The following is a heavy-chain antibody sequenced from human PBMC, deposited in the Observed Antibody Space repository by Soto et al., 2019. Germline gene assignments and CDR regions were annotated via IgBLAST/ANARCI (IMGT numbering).Heavy chain of an antibody. V-gene: IGHV4-34*01. Sequence: QVQLQQWGAGLLKPSETLSLTCAVYGGSFSGYYWSWNRQPPGKGLEWIGEINHSGSTNYNPSLKSRVTISVDTSKNQFSLKLSSVTAADTAVYYCARGLATVTSAYGDAFDIWGQGTMVTVSS. CDR3: ARGLATVTSAYGDAFDI. CDR1: GGSFSGYY. CDR2: INHSGST. J-gene: IGHJ3*02. D-gene: IGHD4-17*01.